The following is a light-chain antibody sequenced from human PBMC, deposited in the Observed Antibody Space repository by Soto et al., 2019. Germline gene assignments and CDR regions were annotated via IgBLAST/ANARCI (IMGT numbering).Light chain of an antibody. J-gene: IGLJ2*01. CDR2: AVT. Sequence: QSALTQPRSVSGSPGQSVTISCTGTNGDVGAYNHVSWYQQHPGKVPKLIIYAVTKRPSGVPVRFSASKSGDTASLTISGLQADDEADYYCAAWDDSLNGPVFGGGTKLTVL. CDR1: NGDVGAYNH. V-gene: IGLV2-11*01. CDR3: AAWDDSLNGPV.